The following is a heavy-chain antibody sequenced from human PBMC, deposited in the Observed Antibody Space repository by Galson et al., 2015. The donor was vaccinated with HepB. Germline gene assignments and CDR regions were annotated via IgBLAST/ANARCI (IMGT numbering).Heavy chain of an antibody. CDR1: GYSFTSYW. CDR2: IYPGDSDT. CDR3: ASYDSSGPHGVDAFDI. V-gene: IGHV5-51*01. J-gene: IGHJ3*02. Sequence: QSGAEVKKPGESLKISCKGSGYSFTSYWIGWVRQMPGKGLEWMGIIYPGDSDTRYSPSFQGQVTISADKSISTAYLQWSSLKASDTAMYYCASYDSSGPHGVDAFDIWGQGTMVTVSS. D-gene: IGHD3-22*01.